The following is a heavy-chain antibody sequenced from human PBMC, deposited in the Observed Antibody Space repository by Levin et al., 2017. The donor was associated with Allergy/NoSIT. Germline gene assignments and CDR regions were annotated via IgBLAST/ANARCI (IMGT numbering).Heavy chain of an antibody. J-gene: IGHJ4*02. Sequence: ASVKVSCKASGYTFTAFYLHWVRQAPGQGLEWMGWSNPSTGGTNYGQKFQGRVTMTRDTSISTVYMELSRLTSDDTAVYYCARGNVGYFVIGDWGQGTLVTVSS. CDR1: GYTFTAFY. V-gene: IGHV1-2*02. D-gene: IGHD3-9*01. CDR2: SNPSTGGT. CDR3: ARGNVGYFVIGD.